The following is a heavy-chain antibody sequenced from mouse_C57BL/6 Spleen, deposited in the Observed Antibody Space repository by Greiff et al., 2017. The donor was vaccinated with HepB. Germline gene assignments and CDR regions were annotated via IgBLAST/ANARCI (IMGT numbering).Heavy chain of an antibody. D-gene: IGHD2-2*01. CDR2: IDPANGNT. V-gene: IGHV14-3*01. J-gene: IGHJ4*01. CDR1: GFNIKNTY. Sequence: EVQRVESVAELVRPGASVKLSCTASGFNIKNTYMHWVKQRPEQGLEWIGRIDPANGNTKYAPKFQGKATITADTSSNTAYLQRSSLTSEDTAIYYCARGYRERHGAMDYWGQGTSVTVSS. CDR3: ARGYRERHGAMDY.